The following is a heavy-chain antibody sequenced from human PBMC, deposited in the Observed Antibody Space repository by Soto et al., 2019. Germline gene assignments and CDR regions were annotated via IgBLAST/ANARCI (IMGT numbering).Heavy chain of an antibody. J-gene: IGHJ4*02. D-gene: IGHD2-15*01. Sequence: QVQLVESGGGVVQPERSLRLSCAAAGFTLSRQAMHWVRQAPGRGLVWVAVIWYHGIDKYYADSVKGRFTIYRDNSKNTVYLQMNILRGEDTAVYYCATGFLGLCTGGNCPLDYWGQGTLVTVSS. V-gene: IGHV3-33*01. CDR2: IWYHGIDK. CDR1: GFTLSRQA. CDR3: ATGFLGLCTGGNCPLDY.